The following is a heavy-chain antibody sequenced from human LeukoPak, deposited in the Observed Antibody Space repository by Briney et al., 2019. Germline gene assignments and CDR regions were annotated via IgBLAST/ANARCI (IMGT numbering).Heavy chain of an antibody. J-gene: IGHJ5*02. D-gene: IGHD5-18*01. V-gene: IGHV3-9*01. CDR1: GFTFDDYA. CDR3: AKADAVDTAGFDP. CDR2: ISWNSGSI. Sequence: PGRSLRLSCAASGFTFDDYAMHWVRQAPGKGLEWVSGISWNSGSIGYADSVKGRFTISRDNAKNSLYLQMNSLRAEDTALYYCAKADAVDTAGFDPWGQGTLVTVYS.